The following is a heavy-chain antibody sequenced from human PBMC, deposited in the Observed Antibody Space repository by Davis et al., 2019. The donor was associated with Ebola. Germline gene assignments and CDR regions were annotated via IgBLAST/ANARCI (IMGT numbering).Heavy chain of an antibody. CDR1: GYTFTSYD. J-gene: IGHJ4*02. CDR2: MNPNSGNT. Sequence: ASVKVSCKASGYTFTSYDINWVRQATGQGLEWMGWMNPNSGNTGHAQKFQGRVTITRNTSISTANVELSSLRSEDTAVYYCARGNSGRFDYWGQGTLVTVSS. V-gene: IGHV1-8*03. D-gene: IGHD2/OR15-2a*01. CDR3: ARGNSGRFDY.